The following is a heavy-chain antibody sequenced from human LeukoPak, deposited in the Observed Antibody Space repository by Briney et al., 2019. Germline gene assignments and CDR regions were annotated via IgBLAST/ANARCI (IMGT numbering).Heavy chain of an antibody. Sequence: SQTLSLTCTVSGGSISSGGYYWSWIRQPPGKGLEWIGYIYHSGSTYYNPSLKSRVTISVDRSKKQFSLKLRSVTAADTAVYYCARWSGSVTARNYYYYMDVWGEGTTVTVSS. V-gene: IGHV4-30-2*01. J-gene: IGHJ6*03. D-gene: IGHD6-6*01. CDR2: IYHSGST. CDR1: GGSISSGGYY. CDR3: ARWSGSVTARNYYYYMDV.